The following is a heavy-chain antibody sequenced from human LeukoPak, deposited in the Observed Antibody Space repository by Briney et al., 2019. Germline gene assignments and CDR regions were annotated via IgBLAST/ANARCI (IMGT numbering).Heavy chain of an antibody. CDR1: GFTFSGSA. CDR3: TRSSSNAFDI. CDR2: IRSKANSYAT. J-gene: IGHJ3*02. V-gene: IGHV3-73*01. D-gene: IGHD6-13*01. Sequence: PGGSLRPSCAASGFTFSGSAMHWVRQASGKGLEWVGRIRSKANSYATAYAASVKGRFTISRDDSKNTAYLQMNSLKTEDTAVYYCTRSSSNAFDIWGQGTMVTVSS.